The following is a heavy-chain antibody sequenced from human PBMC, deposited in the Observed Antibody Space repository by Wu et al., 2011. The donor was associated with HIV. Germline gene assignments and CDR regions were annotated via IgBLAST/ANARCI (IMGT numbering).Heavy chain of an antibody. CDR1: GGTFSNDA. CDR3: ARDFGGDGDS. D-gene: IGHD2-21*01. Sequence: QVQLVQSGAEVKKPGSSVKVSCKASGGTFSNDAIGWVRQAPGQGLEWMGRIIPFLGTNTYAQNFQGRLTITADKDMTTAYMELSSLRSEDTAMYYCARDFGGDGDSWGQGTLVTVSS. J-gene: IGHJ4*02. V-gene: IGHV1-69*04. CDR2: IIPFLGTN.